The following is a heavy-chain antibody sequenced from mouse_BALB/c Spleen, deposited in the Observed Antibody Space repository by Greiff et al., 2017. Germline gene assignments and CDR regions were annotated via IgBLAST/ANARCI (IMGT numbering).Heavy chain of an antibody. J-gene: IGHJ3*01. V-gene: IGHV5-6-5*01. CDR1: GFTFSSYA. CDR2: ISSGGST. D-gene: IGHD2-1*01. CDR3: AREGVYGNYVGWFAY. Sequence: EVQLVESGGGLVKPGGSLKLSCAASGFTFSSYAMSWVRQTPEKRLEWVASISSGGSTYYPDSVKGRFTISRDNARNILYLQMSSLRSEDTAMYYCAREGVYGNYVGWFAYWGQGTLVTVSA.